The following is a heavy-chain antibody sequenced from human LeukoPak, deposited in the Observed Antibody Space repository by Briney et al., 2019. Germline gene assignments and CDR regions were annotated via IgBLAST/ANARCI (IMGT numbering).Heavy chain of an antibody. V-gene: IGHV3-48*01. D-gene: IGHD1-26*01. CDR2: INSRCSTI. Sequence: GGSLRLSCAASRFTFSNYGVNWVRQAPGKGLEWVSYINSRCSTIYYADSVRGRFTISRDNAKNSLYLQMNSLKAEDTAIYYCAREVGTPQAFDIWGQGTMVTVSS. J-gene: IGHJ3*02. CDR1: RFTFSNYG. CDR3: AREVGTPQAFDI.